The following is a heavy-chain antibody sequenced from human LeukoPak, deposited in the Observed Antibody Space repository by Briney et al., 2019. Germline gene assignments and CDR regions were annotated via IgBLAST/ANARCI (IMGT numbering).Heavy chain of an antibody. CDR2: ITTSGGST. V-gene: IGHV3-23*01. CDR1: GFTFSDYA. Sequence: PGGSLRLSCAASGFTFSDYAMTWVRQAPGKGLEWVSTITTSGGSTYYADSVKGRFTISRDNSKNTLYLQMNSLRAEDTAVYYCAKAISGTLAGNFDYWGQGTLVTVSS. J-gene: IGHJ4*02. D-gene: IGHD1-1*01. CDR3: AKAISGTLAGNFDY.